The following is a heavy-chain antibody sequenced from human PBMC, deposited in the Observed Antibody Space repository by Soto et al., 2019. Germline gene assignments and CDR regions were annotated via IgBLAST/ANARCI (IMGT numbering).Heavy chain of an antibody. CDR1: GSTFTDYG. CDR2: ITSYNDNT. V-gene: IGHV1-18*01. CDR3: ARCSLLVFWTDSTAPSYCIDD. J-gene: IGHJ4*02. Sequence: ASVKGSCKASGSTFTDYGITWVRQAPGQGLEWMGWITSYNDNTNYSHKLQCRVTMSIDTSTTPTSMKLRTLTSDDTAVYYCARCSLLVFWTDSTAPSYCIDDWGQGTLVTFSS. D-gene: IGHD3-3*01.